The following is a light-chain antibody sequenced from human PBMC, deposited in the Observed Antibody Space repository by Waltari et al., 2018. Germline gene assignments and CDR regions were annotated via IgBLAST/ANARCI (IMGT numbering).Light chain of an antibody. V-gene: IGLV2-11*01. CDR2: DFP. J-gene: IGLJ3*02. Sequence: QSALTQPRPVSGSPGQSVTTSCPGTSNDVGAYTYRSWYQQPPAKPPKLIIHDFPKRPSGVPDRFSGSKSGNTASLTISGLQGEDEADYYCCSYTGSHTLLFGGGTKLTVL. CDR1: SNDVGAYTY. CDR3: CSYTGSHTLL.